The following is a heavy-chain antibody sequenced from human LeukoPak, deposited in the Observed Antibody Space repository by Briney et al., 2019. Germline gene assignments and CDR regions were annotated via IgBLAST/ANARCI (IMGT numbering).Heavy chain of an antibody. CDR2: IYYNGLS. D-gene: IGHD3-9*01. J-gene: IGHJ4*02. V-gene: IGHV4-59*01. CDR3: ARIYDILTAYDPLDY. Sequence: SETLSLTCTVSGGXISNYYCSWIRQPPGKGLEWIGYIYYNGLSNYNPSLKSQVSISVYTSKNHLSLSLTSVTDADTAVYYCARIYDILTAYDPLDYWGQGTLVTVSS. CDR1: GGXISNYY.